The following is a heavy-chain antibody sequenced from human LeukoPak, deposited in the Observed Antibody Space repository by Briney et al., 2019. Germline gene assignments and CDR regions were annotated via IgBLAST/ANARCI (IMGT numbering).Heavy chain of an antibody. Sequence: SVKVSCKASGYTFTSYGFSWVRQAPGQGLEWMGGIIPIFGTANYAQKFQGRVTITADESTSTAYMELRSLRSDDTAVYYCARDIVQISSYYYYYMDVWGKGTTVTVSS. J-gene: IGHJ6*03. CDR3: ARDIVQISSYYYYYMDV. D-gene: IGHD2-8*01. V-gene: IGHV1-69*13. CDR1: GYTFTSYG. CDR2: IIPIFGTA.